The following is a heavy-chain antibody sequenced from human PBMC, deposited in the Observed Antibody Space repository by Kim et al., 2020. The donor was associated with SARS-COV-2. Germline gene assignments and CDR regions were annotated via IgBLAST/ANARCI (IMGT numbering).Heavy chain of an antibody. J-gene: IGHJ4*02. CDR3: AKDMGQGMEYFDY. Sequence: GGSLRLSCAASGFTFDDYAMHWVRQAPGKGLEWVSGISWNSGSIGYADSVKGRFTISRDYAKNSLYLQMNSLRAEDTALYYCAKDMGQGMEYFDYWGQGTLVTVSS. D-gene: IGHD3-3*01. CDR1: GFTFDDYA. CDR2: ISWNSGSI. V-gene: IGHV3-9*01.